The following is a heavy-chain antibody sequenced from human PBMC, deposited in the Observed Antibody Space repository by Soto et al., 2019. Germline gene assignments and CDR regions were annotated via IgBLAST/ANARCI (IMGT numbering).Heavy chain of an antibody. Sequence: GESLKISCKGSGYSFTSYWIGWVRQMPGKGLEWMGIIYPGDSDTRYSPSFQGQVTISADKSISTAYLQWSSLKASDTAMYYCARVTGQWLVEGSEYYYYGMDVWGQGTTVTVSS. CDR3: ARVTGQWLVEGSEYYYYGMDV. CDR2: IYPGDSDT. J-gene: IGHJ6*02. CDR1: GYSFTSYW. D-gene: IGHD6-19*01. V-gene: IGHV5-51*01.